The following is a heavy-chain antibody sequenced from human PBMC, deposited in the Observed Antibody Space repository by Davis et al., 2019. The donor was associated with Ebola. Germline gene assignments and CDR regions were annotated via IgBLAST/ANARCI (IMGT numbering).Heavy chain of an antibody. CDR3: TGTYYYGSGSSPNEA. V-gene: IGHV3-73*01. CDR2: IRSKANSYAT. D-gene: IGHD3-10*01. CDR1: GFTFSGSA. J-gene: IGHJ5*02. Sequence: PGGSLRLSCAASGFTFSGSAMHWVRQASGKGLEWVGRIRSKANSYATAYAASVKGRFTISRDDSKNTAYLQMNSLKTEDTAVYYCTGTYYYGSGSSPNEAWGQGTLVTVSS.